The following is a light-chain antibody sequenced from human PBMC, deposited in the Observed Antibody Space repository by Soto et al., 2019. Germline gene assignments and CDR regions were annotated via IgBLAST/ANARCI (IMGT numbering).Light chain of an antibody. J-gene: IGKJ5*01. CDR2: GAS. CDR1: QSVTTR. CDR3: QQYGGSPVT. Sequence: EIVLTQSPDTLSLSPGGRAPLSCRASQSVTTRLAWYQQEPGQPPRLLISGASVRASGVPVRISGSGSGTDFTLTISRLEPEDFALYYCQQYGGSPVTFGLGTRLEIK. V-gene: IGKV3-20*01.